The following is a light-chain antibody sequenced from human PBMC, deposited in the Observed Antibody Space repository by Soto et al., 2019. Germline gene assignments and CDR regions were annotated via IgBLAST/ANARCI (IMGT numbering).Light chain of an antibody. J-gene: IGLJ7*01. V-gene: IGLV1-44*01. Sequence: QAVVTQPPSASGTPGQRVTISCSGSSSSIGSNTVNWYQQLPGTAPKLLIYGHNQRPSGVPDRFSGSKSGTSASLAISGLQSEDEADYYCAAWDDSLSGRVFGGGTQLTVL. CDR2: GHN. CDR1: SSSIGSNT. CDR3: AAWDDSLSGRV.